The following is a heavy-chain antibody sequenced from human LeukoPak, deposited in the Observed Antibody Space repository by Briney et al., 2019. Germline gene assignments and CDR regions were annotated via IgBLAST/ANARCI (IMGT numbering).Heavy chain of an antibody. V-gene: IGHV3-48*03. CDR2: ISSSDGTR. CDR1: GFTFSSYE. Sequence: PGGSLRLSCAASGFTFSSYEMNWVRRAPGKGLEWVSYISSSDGTRTYADSVKGRFTISRDNTKNSLYLEMNSLRAEDTAVYYCAREIVSAVAGNFDYWGQGTLVTVSS. D-gene: IGHD6-19*01. CDR3: AREIVSAVAGNFDY. J-gene: IGHJ4*02.